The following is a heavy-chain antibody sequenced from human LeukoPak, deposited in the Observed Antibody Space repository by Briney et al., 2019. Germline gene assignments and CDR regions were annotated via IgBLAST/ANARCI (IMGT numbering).Heavy chain of an antibody. CDR1: GYIFSDYY. CDR3: AREDSYIDY. CDR2: INPKSGAA. J-gene: IGHJ4*02. Sequence: ASVKVSCKASGYIFSDYYMHWVRQAPGQGLEWLGWINPKSGAADYAQQFRGRVTMTRDTSINTDYMEMKRVTSDDTAVYYCAREDSYIDYWGQGTLVTVSS. V-gene: IGHV1-2*02.